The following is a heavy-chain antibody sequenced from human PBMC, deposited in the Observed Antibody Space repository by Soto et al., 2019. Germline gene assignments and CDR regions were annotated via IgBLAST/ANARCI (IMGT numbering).Heavy chain of an antibody. V-gene: IGHV3-66*01. J-gene: IGHJ4*02. CDR1: GFTFSSYS. CDR3: ARDQGYSHY. Sequence: LRLSCAASGFTFSSYSMNWVRQAPGKGLEWVSVIYSGGSTYYADSVKGRFTISRDNSKNTLYLQMNSLRAEDTAVYYCARDQGYSHYWGQGTLVTVSS. D-gene: IGHD5-18*01. CDR2: IYSGGST.